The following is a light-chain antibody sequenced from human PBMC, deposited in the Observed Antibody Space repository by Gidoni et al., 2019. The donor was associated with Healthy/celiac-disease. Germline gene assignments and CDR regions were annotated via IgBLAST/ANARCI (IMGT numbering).Light chain of an antibody. CDR2: AAS. CDR1: QSISSY. Sequence: EIVMTQSPATLSVSAGDRATLSCRASQSISSYFAWYQQKPGQAPRLLIHAASTRPTGIPARFSGSGSGTEFTLTISSLQSEDFAIYYCQQYDNWPRTFGQGTKVEIK. J-gene: IGKJ1*01. CDR3: QQYDNWPRT. V-gene: IGKV3-15*01.